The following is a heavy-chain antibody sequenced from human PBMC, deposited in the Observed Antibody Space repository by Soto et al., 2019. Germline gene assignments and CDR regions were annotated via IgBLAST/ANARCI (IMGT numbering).Heavy chain of an antibody. V-gene: IGHV3-33*01. J-gene: IGHJ4*02. Sequence: GGSLKLGCAASGFTVSSYGMHWVRQAPGKGLEWVAVIWYDGSNKYYADSVKGRFTISRDNSKNTLYLQMNSLRAEDTAVYYCARDADYYDSSGYYYYPDYWGQGTLVTVSS. CDR3: ARDADYYDSSGYYYYPDY. CDR2: IWYDGSNK. CDR1: GFTVSSYG. D-gene: IGHD3-22*01.